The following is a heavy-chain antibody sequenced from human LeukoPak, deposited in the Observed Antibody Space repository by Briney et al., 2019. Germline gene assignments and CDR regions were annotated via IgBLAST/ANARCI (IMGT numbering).Heavy chain of an antibody. CDR2: ILYSGTTT. D-gene: IGHD1-1*01. CDR1: GGSISPYY. Sequence: SETLSLTCTVSGGSISPYYWSWIRQTPGKGLEWIGYILYSGTTTNYNPSLKSRVTISVDTSKNQFSLKLSSVTAADRAVYYCARVGDWNDLVYWGQGTLVTVSS. J-gene: IGHJ4*02. CDR3: ARVGDWNDLVY. V-gene: IGHV4-59*01.